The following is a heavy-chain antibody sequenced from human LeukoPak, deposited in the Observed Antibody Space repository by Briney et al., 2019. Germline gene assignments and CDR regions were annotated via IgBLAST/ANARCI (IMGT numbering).Heavy chain of an antibody. CDR1: GGTFSSYA. J-gene: IGHJ4*02. D-gene: IGHD2-15*01. CDR3: ARAPRYCSGGSCYVEEGGC. Sequence: SSVKVSCKASGGTFSSYAISWVRQAPGQGLEWMGRIIPIFGTANYAQKFQGRVTITTDESTSTANMELSSLRSEDTAVYYCARAPRYCSGGSCYVEEGGCWGQGTLVTVSP. V-gene: IGHV1-69*05. CDR2: IIPIFGTA.